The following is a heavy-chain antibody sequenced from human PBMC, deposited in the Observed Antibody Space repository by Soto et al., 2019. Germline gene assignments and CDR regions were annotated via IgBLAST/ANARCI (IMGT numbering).Heavy chain of an antibody. CDR2: ISYRGST. CDR3: ATMGTPATGLYFFDY. V-gene: IGHV4-30-4*01. CDR1: GGSISSGNYY. D-gene: IGHD2-15*01. J-gene: IGHJ4*02. Sequence: QVQLQESGPGLVKPSQTLSLTCTVSGGSISSGNYYWSWIRQPPGKGLEWIGFISYRGSTYYSTSLKSRVIISVDTSKSQFSLNLSFVTAADTAVYYCATMGTPATGLYFFDYWGQGSLVTVSS.